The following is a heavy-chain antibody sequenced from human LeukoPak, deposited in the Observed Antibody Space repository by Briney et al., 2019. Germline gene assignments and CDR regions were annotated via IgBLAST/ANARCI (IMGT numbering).Heavy chain of an antibody. J-gene: IGHJ6*03. CDR2: IYTSGST. Sequence: PSETLSLTCNVSGGSINSGSYYWSWIRQPAGKGLEWIGRIYTSGSTNYNPSLKSRVTISVDTSKNQFSLKLSSVTAADTAVYYCARDYGDYAWCGAVRYYYYYMDVWGKGTTVTVSS. D-gene: IGHD4-17*01. CDR1: GGSINSGSYY. V-gene: IGHV4-61*02. CDR3: ARDYGDYAWCGAVRYYYYYMDV.